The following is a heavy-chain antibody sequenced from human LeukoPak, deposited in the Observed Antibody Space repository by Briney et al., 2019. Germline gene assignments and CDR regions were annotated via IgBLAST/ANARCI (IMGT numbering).Heavy chain of an antibody. CDR3: AKGQQGGYSYGNNWFDP. Sequence: PGGSLRLSCAASGFTFSSYAMSWVRQAPGKGLEWVSAISGSGGSTYYADSVKGRFTISRDNSKNTLYLQMNSLRAEDTAVYYCAKGQQGGYSYGNNWFDPRGQGTLVTVSS. J-gene: IGHJ5*02. D-gene: IGHD5-18*01. CDR1: GFTFSSYA. CDR2: ISGSGGST. V-gene: IGHV3-23*01.